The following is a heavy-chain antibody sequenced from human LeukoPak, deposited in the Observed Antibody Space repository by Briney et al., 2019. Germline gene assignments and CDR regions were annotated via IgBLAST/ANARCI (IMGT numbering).Heavy chain of an antibody. CDR3: VKDGLTSGKPYDAFEI. CDR2: INRNGDIS. J-gene: IGHJ3*02. D-gene: IGHD2-8*01. Sequence: PGGSLRLSCEASGFTLEDFGMSWVRQVPGKGLEWVAGINRNGDISGHADSVKGRFTISRDNAKNSLYLQMNSLRAEDTAVYYCVKDGLTSGKPYDAFEIWGQGTMVTVSS. CDR1: GFTLEDFG. V-gene: IGHV3-20*04.